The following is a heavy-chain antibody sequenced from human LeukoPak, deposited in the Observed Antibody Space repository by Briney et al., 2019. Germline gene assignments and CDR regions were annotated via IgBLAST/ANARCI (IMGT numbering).Heavy chain of an antibody. CDR1: GGSISSGGYS. J-gene: IGHJ5*02. CDR3: ARAPEFSSGWLLDT. D-gene: IGHD6-19*01. CDR2: IHTSGST. V-gene: IGHV4-61*02. Sequence: SQTLSLTCAVSGGSISSGGYSWSWIRQPAEKGLDWIGRIHTSGSTNYNPSLKSRVTMSVDTSKNQFSLKLSSVTAADTAVYFCARAPEFSSGWLLDTWGQGILVTVSS.